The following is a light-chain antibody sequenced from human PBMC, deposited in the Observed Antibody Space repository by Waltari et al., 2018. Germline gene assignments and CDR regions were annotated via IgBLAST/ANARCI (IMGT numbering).Light chain of an antibody. CDR3: TSYTSSNTYV. J-gene: IGLJ1*01. Sequence: QSALTQPASVSGSRGQSITISCTGTSSDVGSYNYVSWYQQHPGKAPKLMIYYVSKRPSGVSNRFSGSKSGNTASLTISGLQAEDEADYYCTSYTSSNTYVFGTGTKVTVL. CDR1: SSDVGSYNY. V-gene: IGLV2-14*01. CDR2: YVS.